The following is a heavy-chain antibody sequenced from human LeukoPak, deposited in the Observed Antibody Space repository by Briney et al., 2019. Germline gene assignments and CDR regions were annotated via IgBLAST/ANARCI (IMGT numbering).Heavy chain of an antibody. Sequence: PGGSLRLSCSASGFNFSTYALHWVRQAPRKGLEYVSAINYNGTNTYYADSVKGRFTISRDNSKNSLYLQVSSLRAEDTSVYYCVRATYYYASGTYYHTFDYWGQGTLVTVSS. CDR2: INYNGTNT. V-gene: IGHV3-64D*06. J-gene: IGHJ4*02. CDR3: VRATYYYASGTYYHTFDY. D-gene: IGHD3-10*01. CDR1: GFNFSTYA.